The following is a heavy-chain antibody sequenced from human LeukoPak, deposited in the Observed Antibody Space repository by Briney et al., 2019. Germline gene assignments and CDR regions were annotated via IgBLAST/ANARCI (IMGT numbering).Heavy chain of an antibody. D-gene: IGHD2-2*01. CDR3: ARTAGYSSIVFDI. CDR1: GFTFSSYA. J-gene: IGHJ3*02. CDR2: IKQDGSEK. Sequence: GGSLRLSCAASGFTFSSYAMSWVRQAPGKGLEWVANIKQDGSEKYYVDSVKGRFTISRDNAKNSLYLQMNSLRAEDTAVYNCARTAGYSSIVFDIWGQGTMVTVSS. V-gene: IGHV3-7*02.